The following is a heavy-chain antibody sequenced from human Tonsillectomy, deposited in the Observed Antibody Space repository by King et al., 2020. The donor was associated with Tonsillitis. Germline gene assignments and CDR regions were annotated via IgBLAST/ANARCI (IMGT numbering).Heavy chain of an antibody. D-gene: IGHD1-26*01. CDR2: MYFSGTF. V-gene: IGHV4-39*01. CDR1: GGSIRSSDHY. J-gene: IGHJ4*02. Sequence: QLQESGPGVVKPSETLSLTCTVSGGSIRSSDHYWAWIRQPPGKGREWVGDMYFSGTFFYNPSLKSRITISGGTSENRFSLKLSSVTAADTAVYFCARSVSGSFDYWGQGALVTVSS. CDR3: ARSVSGSFDY.